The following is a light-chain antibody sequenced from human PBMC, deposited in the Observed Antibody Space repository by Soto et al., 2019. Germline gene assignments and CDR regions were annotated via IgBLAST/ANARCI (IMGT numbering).Light chain of an antibody. V-gene: IGKV3D-20*02. CDR2: DAS. CDR3: QQRNNWIA. J-gene: IGKJ5*01. CDR1: QSISSNF. Sequence: AHNTSTLPLSREEGTSLSSTASQSISSNFLAWYQQKPGQAPRLLIYDASNRATGIPARFSGSGSGTDFTLTILSLDPEDFAVYYCQQRNNWIAIGQGTQLEI.